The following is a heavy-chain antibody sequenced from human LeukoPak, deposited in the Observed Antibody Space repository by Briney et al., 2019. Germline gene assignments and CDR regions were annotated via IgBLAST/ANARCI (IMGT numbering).Heavy chain of an antibody. Sequence: GGSLRLSCTASGFTFGDYAMSWVRQAPGKGLEWVGFIRSKAYGGTTEYAASVKGRFTISRDDSKSIAYLQMNSLKTEDTAVYYCTRVLDYYDSSGYRSYFDYWGQETLVTVSS. CDR3: TRVLDYYDSSGYRSYFDY. J-gene: IGHJ4*02. D-gene: IGHD3-22*01. CDR1: GFTFGDYA. CDR2: IRSKAYGGTT. V-gene: IGHV3-49*04.